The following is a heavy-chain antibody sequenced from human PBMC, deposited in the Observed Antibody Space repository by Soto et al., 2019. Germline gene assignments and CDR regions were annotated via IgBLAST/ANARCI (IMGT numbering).Heavy chain of an antibody. CDR2: ISAYNGNT. CDR3: ARETYYYDSSGYPLDY. CDR1: GYAFTSYG. J-gene: IGHJ4*03. D-gene: IGHD3-22*01. Sequence: ASVKVSCEASGYAFTSYGISWVRQAPGQGLEWMGWISAYNGNTNYAQKLQGRVTMTTDTSTSTAYMELRSLRSDDTAVYYCARETYYYDSSGYPLDYWGQGTMVTVSS. V-gene: IGHV1-18*01.